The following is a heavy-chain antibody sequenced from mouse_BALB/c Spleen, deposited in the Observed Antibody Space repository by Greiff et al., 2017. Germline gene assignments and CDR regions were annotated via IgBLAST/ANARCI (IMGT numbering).Heavy chain of an antibody. CDR1: GFSLTSYG. CDR3: ARNWGTTVVATRYYAMDY. V-gene: IGHV2-2*02. D-gene: IGHD1-1*01. J-gene: IGHJ4*01. Sequence: VHLVESGPGLVQPSQSLSITCTVSGFSLTSYGVHWVRQSPGKGLEWLGVIWSGGSTDYNAAFISRLSISKDNSKSQVFFKMNSLQANDTAIYYCARNWGTTVVATRYYAMDYWGQGTSVTVSS. CDR2: IWSGGST.